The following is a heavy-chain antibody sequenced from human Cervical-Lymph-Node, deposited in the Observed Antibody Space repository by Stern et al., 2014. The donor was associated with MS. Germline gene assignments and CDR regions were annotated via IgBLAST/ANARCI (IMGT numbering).Heavy chain of an antibody. CDR1: GYTFINYD. V-gene: IGHV1-8*01. Sequence: VQLVESGSQVRKPGASVKVSCQALGYTFINYDIFWVRQATGQGLEWMGWMNPNNANTGHAQKFQGRFTMTRNTSISTAYMELSGLRSDDTAVYYCVRGGFSYGYGLDAWGQGTAVIVSS. CDR2: MNPNNANT. J-gene: IGHJ6*02. CDR3: VRGGFSYGYGLDA. D-gene: IGHD5-18*01.